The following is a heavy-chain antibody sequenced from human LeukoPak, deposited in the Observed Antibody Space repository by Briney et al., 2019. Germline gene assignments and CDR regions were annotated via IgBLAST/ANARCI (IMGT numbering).Heavy chain of an antibody. V-gene: IGHV1-2*02. J-gene: IGHJ1*01. D-gene: IGHD6-19*01. CDR1: GYTFTRYY. CDR3: ARGDSSGWYGYFQH. Sequence: ASVKVSCKASGYTFTRYYMHWVRQAPGQGLEWMGWINPNSGGTNYAQKFQGRVTMTRDTSISTAYMELSRLRSDDTAVYYCARGDSSGWYGYFQHWGQGTLVTVSS. CDR2: INPNSGGT.